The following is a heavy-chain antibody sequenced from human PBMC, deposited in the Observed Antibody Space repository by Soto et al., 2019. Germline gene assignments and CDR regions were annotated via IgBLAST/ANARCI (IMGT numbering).Heavy chain of an antibody. J-gene: IGHJ4*02. CDR2: VYYSGST. D-gene: IGHD2-21*02. CDR1: GGSINRGGYY. CDR3: ARGAGGNFYFDY. Sequence: PSETLSLTCTVSGGSINRGGYYWTWIRQHPGKGLEWIGSVYYSGSTNYNPSLKSRVTISVDTSKNQFSLKLSSVYAADTAVYYCARGAGGNFYFDYWGQGTLVTVS. V-gene: IGHV4-31*03.